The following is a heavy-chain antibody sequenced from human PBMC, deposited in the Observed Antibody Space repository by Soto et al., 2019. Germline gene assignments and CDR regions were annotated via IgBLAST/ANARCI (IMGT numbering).Heavy chain of an antibody. CDR3: ARESIAAAGLDY. CDR2: IYYSGST. J-gene: IGHJ4*02. V-gene: IGHV4-59*01. D-gene: IGHD6-13*01. CDR1: GGSISSYY. Sequence: QVQLQESGPGLVKPSETLSLTCTVSGGSISSYYWSWIRQPPGKGLEWIGYIYYSGSTNYNPSLKSRATISVDTSKNQFSLKLSSVTAADTAVYYCARESIAAAGLDYWGQGTLVTVSS.